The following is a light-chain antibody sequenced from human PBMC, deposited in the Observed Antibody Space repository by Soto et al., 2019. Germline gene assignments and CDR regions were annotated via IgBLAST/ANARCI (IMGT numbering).Light chain of an antibody. CDR3: QKPDGVPQ. CDR1: QDITNH. V-gene: IGKV1-33*01. Sequence: DIQVTQSPSSLSASVGDRVTITCQASQDITNHLNWYQHKPGKAPKLLICDSSDLETGVPSRFSGSGSGTYFTLTISSLQPEDIATYYCQKPDGVPQFGPGTRIDIK. CDR2: DSS. J-gene: IGKJ3*01.